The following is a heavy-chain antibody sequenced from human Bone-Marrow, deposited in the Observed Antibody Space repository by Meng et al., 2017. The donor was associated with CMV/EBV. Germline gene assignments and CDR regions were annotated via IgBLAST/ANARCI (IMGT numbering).Heavy chain of an antibody. D-gene: IGHD1-26*01. CDR2: INPNSGGT. Sequence: ASVKVSCKASGYTFTGYDMHWVRQAPGQGLEWMGWINPNSGGTNYAQKFQGRVTMTRDTSISTAYMELSRLRSDDTAVYYCAREGSSGSYGLNWFDPWGQGTLVTVSS. J-gene: IGHJ5*02. V-gene: IGHV1-2*02. CDR3: AREGSSGSYGLNWFDP. CDR1: GYTFTGYD.